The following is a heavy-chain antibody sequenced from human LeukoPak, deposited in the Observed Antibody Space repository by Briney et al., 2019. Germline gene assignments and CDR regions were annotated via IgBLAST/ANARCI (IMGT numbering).Heavy chain of an antibody. V-gene: IGHV3-23*01. CDR1: GFTFSSYD. CDR2: IIANGGST. CDR3: ARVRWGGLYYFDY. Sequence: GGSLRLSCAASGFTFSSYDMSWVRQAPGKGLEWVSSIIANGGSTYYADSVKGRFTISRDNSENTLYLQMNSLRAEDTAVYYCARVRWGGLYYFDYWGQGTLVTVSS. D-gene: IGHD3-16*01. J-gene: IGHJ4*02.